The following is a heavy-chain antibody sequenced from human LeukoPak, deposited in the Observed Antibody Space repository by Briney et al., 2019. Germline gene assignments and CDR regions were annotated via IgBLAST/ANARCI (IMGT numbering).Heavy chain of an antibody. CDR2: IKQDGSEK. CDR1: GFTLSSYW. D-gene: IGHD6-19*01. CDR3: ARSLYPCSSGWYEVSY. J-gene: IGHJ4*02. Sequence: GGSLRLSRAASGFTLSSYWMSGVRQAPGKGLEWVANIKQDGSEKYYVDSVKGRFTISRDNAKNSLYLQMNSLRAEDTAVYYCARSLYPCSSGWYEVSYWGQGRLVTVSS. V-gene: IGHV3-7*01.